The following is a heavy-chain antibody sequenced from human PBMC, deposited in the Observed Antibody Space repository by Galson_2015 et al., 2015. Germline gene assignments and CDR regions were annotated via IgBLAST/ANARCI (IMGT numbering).Heavy chain of an antibody. CDR3: ARQDYDSSGYYDFDY. Sequence: GSTNYNPSLKSRVTIYVDTSKNQFSLKLRSVTAADTAMYYCARQDYDSSGYYDFDYWGRGTLVTVSS. CDR2: GST. J-gene: IGHJ4*02. V-gene: IGHV4-39*01. D-gene: IGHD3-22*01.